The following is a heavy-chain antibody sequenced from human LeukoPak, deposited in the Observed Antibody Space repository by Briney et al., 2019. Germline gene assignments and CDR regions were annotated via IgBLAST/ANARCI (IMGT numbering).Heavy chain of an antibody. CDR1: GFTFSSYW. V-gene: IGHV3-74*01. Sequence: PGGSLRLSCAASGFTFSSYWMHWVRQAPAKGLVWVSRINSDGSSTSYADSVKGRFTISRDNAKNTLYLEMDSLRREDTAVYYCARAYDSSWHNFDYWGQGSLVTVSS. D-gene: IGHD6-13*01. J-gene: IGHJ4*02. CDR2: INSDGSST. CDR3: ARAYDSSWHNFDY.